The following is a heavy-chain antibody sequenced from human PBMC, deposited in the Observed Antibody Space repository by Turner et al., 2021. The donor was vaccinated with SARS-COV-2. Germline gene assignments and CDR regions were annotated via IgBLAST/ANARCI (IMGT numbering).Heavy chain of an antibody. Sequence: QVQLQESGPGLVKPSETLFLTCTVSGDSISSYYWSWIRQPPGKGLEWIGYIYYSGSTKYNPSLKSRVTISVDTSKNQLSLKLSSVTAADTAVYYCARGFDYWGQGTLVTVSS. CDR1: GDSISSYY. CDR3: ARGFDY. V-gene: IGHV4-59*01. CDR2: IYYSGST. J-gene: IGHJ4*02.